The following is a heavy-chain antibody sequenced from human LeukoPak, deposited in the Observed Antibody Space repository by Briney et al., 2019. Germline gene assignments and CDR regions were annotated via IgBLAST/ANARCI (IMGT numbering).Heavy chain of an antibody. Sequence: GESLKISCKGSGYNFTKYWIGWVRQMPGKGLEWMGIIYPGDSDTRYSPSFKGQVTISADKSISTAYLQWSSLKASDTAMYYCARQNTSYDILTGYLFDYWGQGTLVTVSS. CDR3: ARQNTSYDILTGYLFDY. CDR1: GYNFTKYW. J-gene: IGHJ4*02. D-gene: IGHD3-9*01. V-gene: IGHV5-51*01. CDR2: IYPGDSDT.